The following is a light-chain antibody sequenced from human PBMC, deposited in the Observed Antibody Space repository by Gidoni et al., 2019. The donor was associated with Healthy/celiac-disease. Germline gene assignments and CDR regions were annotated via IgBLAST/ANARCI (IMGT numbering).Light chain of an antibody. CDR2: AAS. CDR1: QGIRSY. V-gene: IGKV1-9*01. J-gene: IGKJ5*01. Sequence: DIQFTQSPSFLSATVGDRVTITCRASQGIRSYLAWYQQKPGKAPKLLIYAASTLQSGVPSRFSGSGSGTEFTITISSLQTEDFATYYCQQLNSYPITFXQXTRLEIK. CDR3: QQLNSYPIT.